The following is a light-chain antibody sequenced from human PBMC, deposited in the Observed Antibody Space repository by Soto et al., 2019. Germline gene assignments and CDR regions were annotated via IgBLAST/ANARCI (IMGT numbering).Light chain of an antibody. Sequence: QSALTQPASVSGSPGQSITISCTGTSSDVGGYNYVSWYQHHPGKAPKLMIYEVSNRPSGVSNRFSGSKSGNTACLTISGLQAEDEADYYCSSHTSSSTLFVFGTGTKLTVL. CDR1: SSDVGGYNY. CDR3: SSHTSSSTLFV. V-gene: IGLV2-14*01. J-gene: IGLJ1*01. CDR2: EVS.